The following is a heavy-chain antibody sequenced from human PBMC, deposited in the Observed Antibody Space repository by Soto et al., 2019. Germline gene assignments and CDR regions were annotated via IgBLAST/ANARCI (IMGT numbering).Heavy chain of an antibody. D-gene: IGHD4-4*01. J-gene: IGHJ6*02. V-gene: IGHV3-23*01. CDR2: ISGSGGST. CDR1: GVTFSSYA. Sequence: GESLKISCAASGVTFSSYAMSWVRKAPGEGLEWVSAISGSGGSTYYADSVKGRFTISRDNSKNTLYLQMNSLRAEDTAVYYCAKDLEDYSKKAYYYYYYSMDVWGQGTTVTVSS. CDR3: AKDLEDYSKKAYYYYYYSMDV.